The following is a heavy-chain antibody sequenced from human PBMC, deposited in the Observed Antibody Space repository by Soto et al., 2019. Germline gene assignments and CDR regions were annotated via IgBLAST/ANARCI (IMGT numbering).Heavy chain of an antibody. J-gene: IGHJ6*02. Sequence: QVQLVQSGAEVKKPGSSVKVSCKASGGTFSSYAISWVRQAPGQGIEWMGGIIPIFGTANYAQNFQGRVTITADESTSTAYMELSSLRSEDTAVYYCARDLRAAGRPGMDVWGQGTKVTVSS. CDR1: GGTFSSYA. CDR2: IIPIFGTA. D-gene: IGHD6-13*01. CDR3: ARDLRAAGRPGMDV. V-gene: IGHV1-69*01.